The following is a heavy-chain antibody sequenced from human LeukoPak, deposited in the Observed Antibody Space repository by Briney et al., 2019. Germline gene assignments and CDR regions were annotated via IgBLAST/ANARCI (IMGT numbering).Heavy chain of an antibody. V-gene: IGHV4-59*08. CDR2: IYYSGST. J-gene: IGHJ5*02. CDR1: GGSISSYY. D-gene: IGHD4-17*01. Sequence: SETLSLTCTVSGGSISSYYWSWIRQPPGKGLEWIGYIYYSGSTNYNPSLKSRVTISVDTSKNQSSLKLSSVTAADTAVYYCARLNDYGDYGGWFDPWGQGTLVTVSS. CDR3: ARLNDYGDYGGWFDP.